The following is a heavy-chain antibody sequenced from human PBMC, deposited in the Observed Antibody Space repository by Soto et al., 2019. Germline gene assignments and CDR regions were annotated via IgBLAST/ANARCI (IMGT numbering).Heavy chain of an antibody. V-gene: IGHV3-23*01. D-gene: IGHD6-19*01. CDR3: AAHTSGWLTQNFQQ. CDR2: ISGSGGST. CDR1: GFTFSSYA. Sequence: GGSLRLSCAASGFTFSSYAMSWVRQAPGKGLEWVSAISGSGGSTYYADSVKGRFTISRDNSKNTLYLQMNSLRAEDTAVYYCAAHTSGWLTQNFQQWGQGTLVTVSS. J-gene: IGHJ1*01.